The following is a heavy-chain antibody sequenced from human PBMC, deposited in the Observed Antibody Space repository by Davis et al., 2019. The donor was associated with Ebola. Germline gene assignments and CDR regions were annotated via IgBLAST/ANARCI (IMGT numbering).Heavy chain of an antibody. CDR1: GFTFSSYW. CDR3: ARDSFGYSGYDFSF. Sequence: GESLKISCAVSGFTFSSYWMNWVRQAPGKGLEWVAIIKQDGSEKYYVDSVKGRFTISRDNAKNSLFLQMDSLRAEDTAVYYCARDSFGYSGYDFSFWGQGTLVTVSS. J-gene: IGHJ4*02. V-gene: IGHV3-7*01. D-gene: IGHD5-12*01. CDR2: IKQDGSEK.